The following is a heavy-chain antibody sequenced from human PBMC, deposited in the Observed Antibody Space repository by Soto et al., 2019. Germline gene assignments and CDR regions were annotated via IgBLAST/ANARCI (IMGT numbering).Heavy chain of an antibody. CDR3: ARGYYDSSGYRFDY. Sequence: SETLSLTCSVSSCSISSSDYYWSLIRQPPGKGLEWIGYIYYSGSTYYNPSLKSRVTISVDTSKNQFSLKLSSVTAADTAVYYCARGYYDSSGYRFDYWGQGTLVTVSS. V-gene: IGHV4-30-4*01. CDR1: SCSISSSDYY. D-gene: IGHD3-22*01. CDR2: IYYSGST. J-gene: IGHJ4*02.